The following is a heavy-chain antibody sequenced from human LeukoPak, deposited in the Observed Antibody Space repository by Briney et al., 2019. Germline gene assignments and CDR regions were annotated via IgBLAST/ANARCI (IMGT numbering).Heavy chain of an antibody. Sequence: SVKVSCKASGGTFSSYAISWVRQAPGQGLEWMGRIIPIFGIANYAQKFQGRVTNTADKYTSTAYMELSSLRSEDTAVYYCATDGGYYDSSGYYCFDYWGQGTLVTVSS. J-gene: IGHJ4*02. CDR3: ATDGGYYDSSGYYCFDY. V-gene: IGHV1-69*04. CDR1: GGTFSSYA. CDR2: IIPIFGIA. D-gene: IGHD3-22*01.